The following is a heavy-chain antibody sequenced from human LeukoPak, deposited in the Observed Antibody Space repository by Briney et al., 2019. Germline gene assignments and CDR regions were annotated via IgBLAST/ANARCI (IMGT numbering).Heavy chain of an antibody. Sequence: SVKVSCKASGGTFSSYAISWVRQAPGQGLEWMGRIIPIFGIANYAQKFQGRVTITADKSTSTAYMELSSLRSEDTAVYCCARVKDGYNFNAFDIWGQGTMVTVSS. J-gene: IGHJ3*02. CDR2: IIPIFGIA. CDR1: GGTFSSYA. D-gene: IGHD5-24*01. V-gene: IGHV1-69*04. CDR3: ARVKDGYNFNAFDI.